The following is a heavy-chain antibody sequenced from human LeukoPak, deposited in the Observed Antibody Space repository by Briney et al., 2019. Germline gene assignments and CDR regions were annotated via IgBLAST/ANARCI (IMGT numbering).Heavy chain of an antibody. CDR1: GGTFSSYT. CDR2: IIPILGIA. Sequence: SVKVSCKASGGTFSSYTISWVRQAPGQGLEWMGRIIPILGIANYAQKFQGRVTITADKSTSTAYMELSSLRSEDTAVYYCARTGYCTNGVCYAHYYYYYMDVSGKGTTVTVSS. D-gene: IGHD2-8*01. CDR3: ARTGYCTNGVCYAHYYYYYMDV. V-gene: IGHV1-69*02. J-gene: IGHJ6*03.